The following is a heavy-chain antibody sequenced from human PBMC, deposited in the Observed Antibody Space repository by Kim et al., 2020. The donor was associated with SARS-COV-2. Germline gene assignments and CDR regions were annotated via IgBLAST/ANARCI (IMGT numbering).Heavy chain of an antibody. CDR2: INPSGGST. CDR1: GYTFTSYY. CDR3: ARGVGSYSGYGRRAFDI. J-gene: IGHJ3*02. Sequence: ASVKVSCKASGYTFTSYYMHWVRQAPGQGLEWMGIINPSGGSTSYAQKFQGRVTMTRDTSTSTVYMELSSLRSEDTAVYYCARGVGSYSGYGRRAFDIWGQGTMVTVSS. V-gene: IGHV1-46*01. D-gene: IGHD5-12*01.